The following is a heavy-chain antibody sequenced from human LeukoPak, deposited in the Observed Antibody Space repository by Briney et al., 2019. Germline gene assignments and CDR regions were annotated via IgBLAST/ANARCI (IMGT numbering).Heavy chain of an antibody. J-gene: IGHJ4*02. Sequence: SVKVSCKASGGTFSSYAISWVRQAPGQGLEWMGGIIPIFGTANYAQKFQGRVTITADESTSTAYMELSSLRSEDTAVYYCARDLGLRFLEWSFDYWGQGTLVTVSS. V-gene: IGHV1-69*13. CDR2: IIPIFGTA. CDR3: ARDLGLRFLEWSFDY. CDR1: GGTFSSYA. D-gene: IGHD3-3*01.